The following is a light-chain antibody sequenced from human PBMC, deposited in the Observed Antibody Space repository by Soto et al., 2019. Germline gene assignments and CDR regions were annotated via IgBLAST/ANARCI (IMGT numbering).Light chain of an antibody. J-gene: IGKJ5*01. CDR3: QQYGSSAPIT. Sequence: EIVFTQSPATLSSSPGERATLSYRASQNIRNNNLNWYQQKPGQAPRLLIYGASIRATGIPDRFSGSGSGTDFTLTISRLEPEDFALYYCQQYGSSAPITFGQGTRWRL. CDR2: GAS. V-gene: IGKV3-20*01. CDR1: QNIRNNN.